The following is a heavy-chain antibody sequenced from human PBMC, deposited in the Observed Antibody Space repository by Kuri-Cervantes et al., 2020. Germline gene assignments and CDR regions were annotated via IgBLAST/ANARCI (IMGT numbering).Heavy chain of an antibody. CDR1: GYSISSGYY. D-gene: IGHD6-6*01. CDR2: IYHSGST. CDR3: ARAAYSSSSPFDY. J-gene: IGHJ4*02. Sequence: GSLRLSCAVSGYSISSGYYWGWIRQPPGKGLEWIGSIYHSGSTYYNPSLKSRVTISVDTSKNQFSLKLSSVTAADTAVYYCARAAYSSSSPFDYWGQGTLVTVSS. V-gene: IGHV4-38-2*01.